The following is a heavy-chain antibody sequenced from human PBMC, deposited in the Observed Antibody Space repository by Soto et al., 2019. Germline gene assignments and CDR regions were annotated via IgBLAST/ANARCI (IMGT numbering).Heavy chain of an antibody. CDR2: INAGNGNT. V-gene: IGHV1-3*05. D-gene: IGHD6-19*01. CDR3: AGVSGWYHVDY. CDR1: GYTFTSYA. J-gene: IGHJ4*02. Sequence: QVQLVQSGAEEKKPGASVKVSCKASGYTFTSYAMHWVRQAPGQRLEWMGWINAGNGNTKYSQKFHGRVTITRDASASTAYLELSSLRSEDTAVYYCAGVSGWYHVDYWGQGTLVSVSS.